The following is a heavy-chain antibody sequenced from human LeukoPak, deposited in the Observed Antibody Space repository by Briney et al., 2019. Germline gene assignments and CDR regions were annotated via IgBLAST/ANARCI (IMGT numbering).Heavy chain of an antibody. CDR3: ATGRYFDWLFDY. CDR2: INQDGGKK. J-gene: IGHJ4*02. D-gene: IGHD3-9*01. V-gene: IGHV3-7*03. CDR1: GIFFSGYW. Sequence: PGGSLRLSCAGSGIFFSGYWMTWVRQAPGKGLEWVANINQDGGKKYYADSVKGRFTISRDDAKNSLYLQMNGLRVEDTAIYYCATGRYFDWLFDYWGQGTLVTVSS.